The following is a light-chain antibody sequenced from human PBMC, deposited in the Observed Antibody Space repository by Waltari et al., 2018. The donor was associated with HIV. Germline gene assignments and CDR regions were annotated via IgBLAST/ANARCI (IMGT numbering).Light chain of an antibody. J-gene: IGLJ2*01. CDR1: TTAVSSSKL. V-gene: IGLV2-23*02. CDR3: CSYARSGTFVV. Sequence: QSALTQPASVSGSPGQSITNPCTGITTAVSSSKLVSWYQHHPVKAPQLMIFEVVKRPSGVSNRFSGSKSGNTASLTISWLQAEDEADYYCCSYARSGTFVVFGGGTNLTVL. CDR2: EVV.